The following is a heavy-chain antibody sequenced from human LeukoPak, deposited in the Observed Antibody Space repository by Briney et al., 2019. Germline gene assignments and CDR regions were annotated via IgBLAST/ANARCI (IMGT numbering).Heavy chain of an antibody. D-gene: IGHD1-20*01. V-gene: IGHV4-59*01. CDR1: GGSISSYY. CDR2: IFYSGTT. Sequence: SETLSLTCTVSGGSISSYYWSWIRQPPGKGLEWIGFIFYSGTTNYNPSLKSRVTISVDTSKNQFSLKLSSVTAADTAVYYCARSGVITGWFDPWGQGSLVTVSS. J-gene: IGHJ5*02. CDR3: ARSGVITGWFDP.